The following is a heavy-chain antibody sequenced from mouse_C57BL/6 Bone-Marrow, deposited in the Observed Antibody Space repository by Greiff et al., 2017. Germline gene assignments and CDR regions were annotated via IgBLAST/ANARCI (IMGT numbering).Heavy chain of an antibody. Sequence: EVKLMESGEGLVKPGGSLKLSCAASGFTFSSYAMSWVRQTPEKRLEWVAYISSGGDYIYYADTVKGRFTISRDNARNTLYLQMSSLKSEDTAMYYCTRDLGTVYFDYWGQGTTLTVSS. V-gene: IGHV5-9-1*02. CDR3: TRDLGTVYFDY. CDR1: GFTFSSYA. J-gene: IGHJ2*01. D-gene: IGHD4-1*01. CDR2: ISSGGDYI.